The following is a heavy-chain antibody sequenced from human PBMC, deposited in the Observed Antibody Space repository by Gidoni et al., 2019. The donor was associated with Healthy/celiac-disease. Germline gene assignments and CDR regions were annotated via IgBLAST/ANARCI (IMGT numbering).Heavy chain of an antibody. CDR3: SKDDDHYYGMDV. Sequence: QVQLVESGGGVVQPGRSLRLSCAAPGFTFSSYGMHWVRQAPGKGLEWVAVISYDGRNKYYADSVKCRFTISRDNSKDPLDLQMNSPRGEETAGYYCSKDDDHYYGMDVWGQGTTVNVSS. J-gene: IGHJ6*02. D-gene: IGHD1-1*01. CDR1: GFTFSSYG. CDR2: ISYDGRNK. V-gene: IGHV3-30*18.